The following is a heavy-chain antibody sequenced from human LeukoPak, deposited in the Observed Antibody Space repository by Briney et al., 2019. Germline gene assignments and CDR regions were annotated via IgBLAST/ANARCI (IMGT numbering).Heavy chain of an antibody. V-gene: IGHV1-69*04. CDR3: ARDRYYYGSGLQRDY. Sequence: SVKVSCKASGGTFSSYAISWVRQAPGQGLEWMGRSIPILGIANYAQKFQGRVTITADKSTSTAYMELSSLRSEDTAVYYCARDRYYYGSGLQRDYWGQGTLVTVSS. CDR2: SIPILGIA. CDR1: GGTFSSYA. J-gene: IGHJ4*02. D-gene: IGHD3-10*01.